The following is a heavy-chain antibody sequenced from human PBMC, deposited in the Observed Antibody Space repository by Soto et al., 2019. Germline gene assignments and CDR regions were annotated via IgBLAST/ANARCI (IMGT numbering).Heavy chain of an antibody. D-gene: IGHD3-3*01. CDR2: IYYSGST. J-gene: IGHJ4*02. V-gene: IGHV4-61*01. Sequence: SETLSLTCTVSGGSVSSGSYYWSWIRQPPGKGLEWIGYIYYSGSTNYNPSLKSRVTISVDTSKNLFSLKLSSVTAADTAVYYCARAAYDFWSCYLDYWGQGTLVTVSS. CDR1: GGSVSSGSYY. CDR3: ARAAYDFWSCYLDY.